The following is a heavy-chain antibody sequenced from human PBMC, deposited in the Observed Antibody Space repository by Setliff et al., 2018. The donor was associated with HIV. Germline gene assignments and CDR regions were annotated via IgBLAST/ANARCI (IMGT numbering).Heavy chain of an antibody. CDR2: IYYSGST. Sequence: ETLSLTCTVSGGSISTTSYYWGWIRQPPGRGLEWIGSIYYSGSTYYNPSLMSRVTISLGTSKNQFSLTLSSVTAADTAVYYCARTIGYCSSTSCENWFDLWGQGTLVTVSS. J-gene: IGHJ5*02. D-gene: IGHD2-2*01. CDR1: GGSISTTSYY. CDR3: ARTIGYCSSTSCENWFDL. V-gene: IGHV4-39*07.